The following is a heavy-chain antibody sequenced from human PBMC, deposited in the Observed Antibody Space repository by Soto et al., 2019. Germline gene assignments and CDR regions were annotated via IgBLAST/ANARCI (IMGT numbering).Heavy chain of an antibody. V-gene: IGHV4-59*01. Sequence: QVQLQESGPGLVKPSETLSLTCTVSGGSISSYYWSWIRQPPGKGLEWIGYIYYSGSTNYNPSLKSRVTISVDTSKNQFSLKLSSVTAADTDVYYCARTVGFGFDYWGQGTLVTVSS. D-gene: IGHD1-26*01. CDR2: IYYSGST. CDR1: GGSISSYY. CDR3: ARTVGFGFDY. J-gene: IGHJ4*02.